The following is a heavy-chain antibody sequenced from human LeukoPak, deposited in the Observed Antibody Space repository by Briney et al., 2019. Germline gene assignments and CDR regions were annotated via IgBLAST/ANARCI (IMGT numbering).Heavy chain of an antibody. J-gene: IGHJ6*03. CDR1: GGSISSYY. V-gene: IGHV4-59*12. D-gene: IGHD3-3*01. Sequence: SETLSLTCTVSGGSISSYYWSWIRQPPGKGLEWIGYIYYTGSTNYNPSLKSRVAISVDTSKNQFSLKLSSVTAADTAVYYCARVARFLEWFALVPEHYYMDVWGKGTTVTVSS. CDR2: IYYTGST. CDR3: ARVARFLEWFALVPEHYYMDV.